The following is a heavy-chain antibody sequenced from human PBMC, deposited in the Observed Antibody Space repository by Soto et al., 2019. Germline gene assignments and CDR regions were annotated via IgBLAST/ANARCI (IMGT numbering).Heavy chain of an antibody. J-gene: IGHJ4*02. CDR1: GYRNTSYH. D-gene: IGHD3-16*02. V-gene: IGHV1-46*03. Sequence: VPLNVSCKTSGYRNTSYHGRWGRNKKGQGLEWMGIINPSGGSTSYAQKFQGRVTMTRDTSTSTVYMELSSLRSEDTAVYYCAREGILELSLYMMTYWGQGTLVTVSS. CDR3: AREGILELSLYMMTY. CDR2: INPSGGST.